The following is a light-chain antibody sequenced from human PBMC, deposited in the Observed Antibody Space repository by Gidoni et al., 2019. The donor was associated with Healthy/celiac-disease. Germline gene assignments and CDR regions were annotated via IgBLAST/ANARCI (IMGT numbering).Light chain of an antibody. CDR2: AAS. Sequence: DIQMTQSPSSLSASVGDRVTITCRASQSISSYLNWYQQKPGKAPKLLIYAASSLQCGVPSRFSGSGSGTDFTLTISSLQPEDVATYYCQQTYSTPRTFGEGTKVEIK. CDR1: QSISSY. V-gene: IGKV1-39*01. J-gene: IGKJ4*01. CDR3: QQTYSTPRT.